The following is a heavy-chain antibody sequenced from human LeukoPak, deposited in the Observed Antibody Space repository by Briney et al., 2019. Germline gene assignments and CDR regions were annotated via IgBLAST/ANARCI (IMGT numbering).Heavy chain of an antibody. J-gene: IGHJ3*02. D-gene: IGHD3-16*01. V-gene: IGHV4-30-2*01. CDR1: GGSISRSDYS. Sequence: SETLSLTCAVSGGSISRSDYSWSWIRQPPGKGLEWIGYMYHGGSTYYNPSLSSRVTISADRSKNQFSLRLSSVTAADTAVYYCARLFGGWNAFDIWGQGTMVTVSS. CDR2: MYHGGST. CDR3: ARLFGGWNAFDI.